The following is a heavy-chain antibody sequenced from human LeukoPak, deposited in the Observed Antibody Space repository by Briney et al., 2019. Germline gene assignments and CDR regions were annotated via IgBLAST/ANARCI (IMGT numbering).Heavy chain of an antibody. CDR2: INHSGGT. CDR3: ARGGHIVVVTAGLDP. D-gene: IGHD2-21*02. V-gene: IGHV4-34*01. Sequence: SETLSLTCAVYGGSFSGYYWSWIRQPPGKGLEWIGEINHSGGTNYNPSLKSRVTISVDTSKNQFSLKLSSVTAADTAVYYCARGGHIVVVTAGLDPWGQGTLVTVSS. J-gene: IGHJ5*02. CDR1: GGSFSGYY.